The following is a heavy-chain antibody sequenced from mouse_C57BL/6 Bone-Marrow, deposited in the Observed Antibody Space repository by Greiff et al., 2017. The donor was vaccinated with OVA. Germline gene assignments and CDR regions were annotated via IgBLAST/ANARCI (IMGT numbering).Heavy chain of an antibody. CDR3: ASAPYYYGRRNWYFDV. J-gene: IGHJ1*03. V-gene: IGHV5-16*01. Sequence: VQLKESGGGLVQPGGSLKLSCAASGFTFSDYYMAWVRQVPEKGLEWVANINYDGSSTYYLDSLKSCFIISRGNAKDILYLQMSSLQSEDTATYYCASAPYYYGRRNWYFDVWGTGTTVTVSS. CDR2: INYDGSST. D-gene: IGHD1-1*01. CDR1: GFTFSDYY.